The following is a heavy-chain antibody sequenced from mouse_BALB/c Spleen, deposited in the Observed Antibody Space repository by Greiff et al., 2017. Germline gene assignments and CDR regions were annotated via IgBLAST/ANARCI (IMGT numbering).Heavy chain of an antibody. Sequence: EVQLQQSGPELVKPGASVKMSCKASGYTFTSYVMHWVKQKPGQGLEWIGYINPYNDGTKYNEKFKGKATLTSDKSSSTAYMELSSLTSEDSAVYYCAREGITTVVATPFDYWGQGTTLTVSS. CDR2: INPYNDGT. CDR3: AREGITTVVATPFDY. D-gene: IGHD1-1*01. CDR1: GYTFTSYV. V-gene: IGHV1-14*01. J-gene: IGHJ2*01.